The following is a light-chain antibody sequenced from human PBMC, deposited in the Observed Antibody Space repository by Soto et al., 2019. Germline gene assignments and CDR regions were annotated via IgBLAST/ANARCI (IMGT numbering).Light chain of an antibody. CDR3: QQRSNSSQLT. CDR1: QSVSSY. V-gene: IGKV3-11*01. J-gene: IGKJ3*01. CDR2: DAS. Sequence: ELGLTQSPATLSLSPGERATLSCRASQSVSSYLAWYQQKSCQAPRLLIYDASNRATGIPVRFNGSWSGTDFTLTISSREPEDFAVQYCQQRSNSSQLTFGPGTKVDIK.